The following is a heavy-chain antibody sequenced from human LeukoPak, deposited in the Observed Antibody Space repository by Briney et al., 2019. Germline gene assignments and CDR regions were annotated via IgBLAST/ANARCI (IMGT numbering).Heavy chain of an antibody. CDR3: ATDYGSYPSAFDI. CDR2: IRYDGSNK. Sequence: GGSLRLSCAASGFTFSSYGMHWVRQAPGKGLEWVAFIRYDGSNKYYADSVKGRFTISRDNSKNTLYLQMNSLRAEDTAVYYCATDYGSYPSAFDIWGQGTMVTVSS. J-gene: IGHJ3*02. D-gene: IGHD1-26*01. CDR1: GFTFSSYG. V-gene: IGHV3-30*02.